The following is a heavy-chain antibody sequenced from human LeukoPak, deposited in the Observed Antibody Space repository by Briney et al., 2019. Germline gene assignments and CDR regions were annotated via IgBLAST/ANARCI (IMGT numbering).Heavy chain of an antibody. D-gene: IGHD6-19*01. J-gene: IGHJ1*01. CDR3: ARVLGSSGWSPTQYFQH. CDR1: GYTLTELS. V-gene: IGHV1-24*01. Sequence: ASVKVSCRVSGYTLTELSMHWVRQAPGKGLEWMGGFDPEDGETIYAQKFQGRVTMTEDTSTDTAYMELSSLRSEDTAVYYCARVLGSSGWSPTQYFQHWGQGTLVTVSS. CDR2: FDPEDGET.